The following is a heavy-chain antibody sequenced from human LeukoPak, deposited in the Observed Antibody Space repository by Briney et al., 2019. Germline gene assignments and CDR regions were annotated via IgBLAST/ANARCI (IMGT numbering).Heavy chain of an antibody. CDR1: TESFSGYY. D-gene: IGHD5-18*01. CDR3: ASAPLGVGYGLLY. Sequence: SASLSLTWAVDTESFSGYYCTWVRQHPGKWLEWIGEINLRGRTDNNPSLKSRATISVGTSKNHFCLQLISVTDADMAVYYCASAPLGVGYGLLYWGQGTLVTISS. V-gene: IGHV4-34*04. CDR2: INLRGRT. J-gene: IGHJ4*02.